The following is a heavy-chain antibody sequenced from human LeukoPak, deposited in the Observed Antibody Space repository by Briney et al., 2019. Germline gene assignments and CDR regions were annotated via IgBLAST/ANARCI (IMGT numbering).Heavy chain of an antibody. V-gene: IGHV4-30-4*08. CDR1: GDSISRYGYH. Sequence: SQTLSLTCTVSGDSISRYGYHWSWIRQPPGKGLEWIGYIPHSGSTQHNPSLKSRVTISLDTSKNQFSLKMNSVTAADTAVYYCAGDSGTYYVTGDHDAFDIWGQGTMITVSS. CDR2: IPHSGST. J-gene: IGHJ3*02. CDR3: AGDSGTYYVTGDHDAFDI. D-gene: IGHD1-26*01.